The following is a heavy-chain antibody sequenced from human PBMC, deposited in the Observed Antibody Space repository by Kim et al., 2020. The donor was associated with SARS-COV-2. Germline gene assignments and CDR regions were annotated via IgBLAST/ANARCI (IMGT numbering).Heavy chain of an antibody. J-gene: IGHJ5*02. CDR1: GGSISSVGYY. V-gene: IGHV4-31*02. CDR2: IYYTGAT. D-gene: IGHD6-19*01. Sequence: SQTLSLTCTVSGGSISSVGYYWRWIRQFPGKGLEWIGYIYYTGATHYNLSLKSRVTISVDTSKNQFSLKMTSVTAADTAVYYCARDVALGSGNDDSFAPWGQGTLVAVSS. CDR3: ARDVALGSGNDDSFAP.